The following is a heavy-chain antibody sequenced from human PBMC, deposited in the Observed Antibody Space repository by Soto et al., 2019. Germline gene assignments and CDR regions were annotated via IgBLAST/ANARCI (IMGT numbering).Heavy chain of an antibody. J-gene: IGHJ4*02. D-gene: IGHD2-15*01. Sequence: PGESLKISCKGSGYNFTTYWIAWVRQMPGKGLEWMGIIYPGDSDTKYSPSFQGQVTISVDNSITTAYLQWRSLKASDTAMYYCARFGYCSGPTCYAPLDYWGQGTQVTVSS. CDR2: IYPGDSDT. V-gene: IGHV5-51*01. CDR1: GYNFTTYW. CDR3: ARFGYCSGPTCYAPLDY.